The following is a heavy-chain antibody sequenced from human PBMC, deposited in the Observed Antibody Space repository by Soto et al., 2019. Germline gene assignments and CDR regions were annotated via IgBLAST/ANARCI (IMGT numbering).Heavy chain of an antibody. CDR3: ARGFRVVAHNWFDP. CDR1: GGSFSGYY. J-gene: IGHJ5*02. V-gene: IGHV4-34*01. Sequence: SETLSLTCAVYGGSFSGYYWSWIRQPPGKGLEWIGEINHSGSTNYNPSLKSRVTISVDTSKNQFSLKLSSVTAADTAVYYCARGFRVVAHNWFDPWGQGTLVTVSS. CDR2: INHSGST. D-gene: IGHD2-15*01.